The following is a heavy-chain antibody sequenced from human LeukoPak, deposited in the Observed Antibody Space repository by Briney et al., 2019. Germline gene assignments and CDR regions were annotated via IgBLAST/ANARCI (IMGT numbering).Heavy chain of an antibody. CDR1: GYSFTAFY. CDR2: INPRRGDT. Sequence: ASVKVSCTTSGYSFTAFYIHWVRQAPGQGLEWMGRINPRRGDTNYSQRFQGRVTMTRDTSISTAYLYLSSLRSDDTAVYYWARDGDYGTGSYYRGCIDSWGQGTPVTVSP. D-gene: IGHD3-10*01. J-gene: IGHJ4*02. CDR3: ARDGDYGTGSYYRGCIDS. V-gene: IGHV1-2*02.